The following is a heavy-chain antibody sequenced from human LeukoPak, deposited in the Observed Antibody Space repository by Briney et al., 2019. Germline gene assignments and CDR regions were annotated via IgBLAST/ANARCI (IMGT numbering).Heavy chain of an antibody. CDR1: GFTFTRFW. D-gene: IGHD3-3*01. J-gene: IGHJ5*02. V-gene: IGHV3-7*01. CDR3: ATAPASVDSS. CDR2: IIPDGTKT. Sequence: GGSLRLSCAASGFTFTRFWLTWVRQSPGKGLEWVANIIPDGTKTTYVDSVEGRFAISRDNAKNSVFLLMTSLRAEDTAMYYCATAPASVDSSWGQGTLVAVSS.